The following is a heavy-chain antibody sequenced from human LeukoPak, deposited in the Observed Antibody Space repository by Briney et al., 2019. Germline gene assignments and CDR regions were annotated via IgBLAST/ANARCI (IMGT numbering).Heavy chain of an antibody. V-gene: IGHV4-59*01. CDR1: GGSISYYY. Sequence: IPSETLSLTCTDSGGSISYYYWSWIRQSPGKGLEWIGHIYYSGSTKYHPSRKSPITISVVTPKNQFSLKLSSVTAADTAVYYCARVLSVEGVTSSWFDPWAREPWSPSPQ. D-gene: IGHD3-16*01. CDR3: ARVLSVEGVTSSWFDP. J-gene: IGHJ5*02. CDR2: IYYSGST.